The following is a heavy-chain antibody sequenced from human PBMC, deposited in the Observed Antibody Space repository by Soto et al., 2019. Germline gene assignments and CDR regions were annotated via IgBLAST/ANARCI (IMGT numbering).Heavy chain of an antibody. CDR1: GASISGFY. CDR2: IYATGTT. V-gene: IGHV4-4*07. D-gene: IGHD1-1*01. Sequence: SETLSLTCTVSGASISGFYWSWIRKSAGKGLEWIGRIYATGTTDYNPSLKSRVMMSVDTSKKQFSLKLRSVTAADTAVYYCVRDGTKTSREWFDPWGQGISVTVS. J-gene: IGHJ5*02. CDR3: VRDGTKTSREWFDP.